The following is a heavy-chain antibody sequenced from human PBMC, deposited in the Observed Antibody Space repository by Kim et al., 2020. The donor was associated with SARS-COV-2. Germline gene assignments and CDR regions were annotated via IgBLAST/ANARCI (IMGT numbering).Heavy chain of an antibody. CDR2: IWYDGSNK. D-gene: IGHD6-19*01. J-gene: IGHJ6*02. Sequence: GGSLRLSCAASGFTFSSYAMHWVRQAPGKGLEWVAVIWYDGSNKYYADSVKGRFTISRDNSKNTLYLQMNSLRAEDTAVYYCAKDLEGWTRQHRGMDVWGQGTTVTVSS. CDR3: AKDLEGWTRQHRGMDV. CDR1: GFTFSSYA. V-gene: IGHV3-33*06.